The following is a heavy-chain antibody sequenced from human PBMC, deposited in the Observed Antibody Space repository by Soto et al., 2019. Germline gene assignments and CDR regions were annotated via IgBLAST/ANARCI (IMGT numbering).Heavy chain of an antibody. V-gene: IGHV3-11*05. CDR1: GFTFSDFY. J-gene: IGHJ4*02. D-gene: IGHD3-10*01. CDR3: ARDRATYGHGFFDY. CDR2: ISTTSTHT. Sequence: QVQLVESGGGLVKPGGSLRLSCAASGFTFSDFYMTWIRQAPGKGLEWISYISTTSTHTNYADSVKGRFTVSRDNANNSLHLEMNNLRGDDTAVYFCARDRATYGHGFFDYWGRGALVTVSS.